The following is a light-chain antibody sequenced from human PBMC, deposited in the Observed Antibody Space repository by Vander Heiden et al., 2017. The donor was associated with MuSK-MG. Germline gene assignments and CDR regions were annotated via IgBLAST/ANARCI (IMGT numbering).Light chain of an antibody. CDR3: CSYAGSSTVV. Sequence: QSALTQPASESGSPGQSITISCTGTSSDVGSYNLVSWYQQHPGKATKLMIYEGSKRPSGVSNRFSGSKSGNTASLTISGLQAEDEADYYCCSYAGSSTVVFGGGTKLTVL. CDR2: EGS. CDR1: SSDVGSYNL. J-gene: IGLJ2*01. V-gene: IGLV2-23*01.